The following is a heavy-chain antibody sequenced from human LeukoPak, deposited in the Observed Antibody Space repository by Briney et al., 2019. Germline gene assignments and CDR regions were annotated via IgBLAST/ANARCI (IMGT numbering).Heavy chain of an antibody. Sequence: GGSLRLSCAASGFTFSSYAMSWVRQAPGKGLEWVSAISGSGGSTYYADSVKGRFTISRDNSKNTLYLQMYSLRAEDTAVYYCAKDLYYYDSSGYFDYWGQGTLVTVSS. CDR3: AKDLYYYDSSGYFDY. V-gene: IGHV3-23*01. CDR1: GFTFSSYA. D-gene: IGHD3-22*01. CDR2: ISGSGGST. J-gene: IGHJ4*02.